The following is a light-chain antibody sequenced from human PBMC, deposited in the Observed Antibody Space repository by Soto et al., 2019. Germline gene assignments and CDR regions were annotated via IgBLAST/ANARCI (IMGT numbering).Light chain of an antibody. V-gene: IGKV4-1*01. J-gene: IGKJ2*01. CDR3: QQYYSTPPYT. Sequence: DIVMTQSPDSLAVSLGERATINCKSSQSVLYSSNNKNYLAWYQQKPGQPPKLLIYWAPTRESGVPDRFSGSGSVTDFTLTISSLQAEDVAVYYCQQYYSTPPYTFGQGTKLEIK. CDR2: WAP. CDR1: QSVLYSSNNKNY.